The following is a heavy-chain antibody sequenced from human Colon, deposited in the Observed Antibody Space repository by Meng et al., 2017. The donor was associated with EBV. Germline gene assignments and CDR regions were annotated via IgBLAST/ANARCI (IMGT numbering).Heavy chain of an antibody. V-gene: IGHV4-4*03. CDR1: GGSISSSQW. D-gene: IGHD2-21*01. J-gene: IGHJ4*02. Sequence: HVQLQGSGPGPVKPPGTLSLTCAGPGGSISSSQWWTWGRQPPGKGLEWIGEVYHTGSTKYNPSLKSRLTISVDKSKNQFSLNLTSVTAADTAVYYCARVWQSLTAFFDSWGQGTLVTVSS. CDR3: ARVWQSLTAFFDS. CDR2: VYHTGST.